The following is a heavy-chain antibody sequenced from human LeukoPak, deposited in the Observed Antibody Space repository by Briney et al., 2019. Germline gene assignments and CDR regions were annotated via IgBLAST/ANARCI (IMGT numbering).Heavy chain of an antibody. D-gene: IGHD3-22*01. CDR2: INHSGST. J-gene: IGHJ4*02. CDR3: GREGNYYDSSGYYYGFDD. V-gene: IGHV4-34*01. Sequence: PSETLYLTCAVYGGSFSGYYWGWIRQPPGKGLEWIGEINHSGSTNYNPSLKSRVTISVDTSKNQFSLKLSSVTAADTGVYYCGREGNYYDSSGYYYGFDDWGQGTLVTVSS. CDR1: GGSFSGYY.